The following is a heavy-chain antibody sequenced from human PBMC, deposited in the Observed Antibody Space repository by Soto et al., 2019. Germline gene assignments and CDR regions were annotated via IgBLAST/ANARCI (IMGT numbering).Heavy chain of an antibody. CDR1: GGSISSYY. CDR3: AKVGLGFGELLYAFDI. V-gene: IGHV4-59*08. CDR2: IYYSGSN. J-gene: IGHJ3*02. Sequence: SETLSLTCTVSGGSISSYYWSWIRQPQGKGLEWIGYIYYSGSNHYNPSLKSQVTISVDTSKNQFSLKLSSVTAADTAVYYCAKVGLGFGELLYAFDIWGQGTMVTVS. D-gene: IGHD3-10*01.